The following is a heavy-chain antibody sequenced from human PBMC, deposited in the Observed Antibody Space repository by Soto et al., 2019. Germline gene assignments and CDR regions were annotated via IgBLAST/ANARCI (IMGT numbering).Heavy chain of an antibody. Sequence: ASVKVSCKASGYTFTSYGISWVRQAPGQGLEWMGWISAYNGNTNYAQKLQGRVTMTTDTSTSTAYMELRSLRSDDTAVYYCARDLAGPSMDGGYHNDYWGQGTLVTVSS. CDR2: ISAYNGNT. CDR3: ARDLAGPSMDGGYHNDY. J-gene: IGHJ4*02. V-gene: IGHV1-18*01. D-gene: IGHD1-26*01. CDR1: GYTFTSYG.